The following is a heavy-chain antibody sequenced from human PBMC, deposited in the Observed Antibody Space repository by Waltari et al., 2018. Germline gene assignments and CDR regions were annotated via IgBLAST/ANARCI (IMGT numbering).Heavy chain of an antibody. D-gene: IGHD2-15*01. CDR2: IIPIFGTA. V-gene: IGHV1-69*05. CDR3: ARGGTYCSGGSCSKKPYYYGMDV. Sequence: QVQLVQSGAEVKKPGSSVKVSCKASGGTFSSYAISWVRQAPGQGLEWMGGIIPIFGTANYAQKFQGRVTITTDESTSTDYMELSSLRSEDTAVYYCARGGTYCSGGSCSKKPYYYGMDVWGQGTTVTVSS. CDR1: GGTFSSYA. J-gene: IGHJ6*02.